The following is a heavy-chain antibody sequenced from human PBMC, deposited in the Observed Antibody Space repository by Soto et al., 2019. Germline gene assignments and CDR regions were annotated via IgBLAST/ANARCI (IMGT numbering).Heavy chain of an antibody. V-gene: IGHV4-34*01. J-gene: IGHJ6*02. CDR2: INHSGST. CDR3: ARERYYYGSGSYSHYYYGMDV. D-gene: IGHD3-10*01. CDR1: GGSFSGYY. Sequence: QVQLQQWGAGLLKPSETLSLTCAVYGGSFSGYYWSWIRQPPWKGLEWIGEINHSGSTNYNPSLKSRVTISVDTSKNQFSLKLSSVTAADTAVYYCARERYYYGSGSYSHYYYGMDVWGQGTTVTVSS.